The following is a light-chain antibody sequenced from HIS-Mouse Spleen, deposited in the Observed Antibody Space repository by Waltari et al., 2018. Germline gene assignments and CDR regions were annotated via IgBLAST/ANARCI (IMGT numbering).Light chain of an antibody. CDR1: QSVNSSY. CDR3: QQYGSSWT. J-gene: IGKJ1*01. V-gene: IGKV3-20*01. Sequence: EIVLTQSPGTLSLSPGDRATLSCRASQSVNSSYLAWYQQKPGQAPRLLIYGASSRAAGIPDRFSGSGSGTDFTLTISRLEPEDFAVYYCQQYGSSWTFGQGTKVEIK. CDR2: GAS.